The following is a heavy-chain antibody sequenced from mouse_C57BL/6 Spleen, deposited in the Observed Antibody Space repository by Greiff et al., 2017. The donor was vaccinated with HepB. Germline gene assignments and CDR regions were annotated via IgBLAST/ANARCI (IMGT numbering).Heavy chain of an antibody. CDR1: GYAFSSSW. D-gene: IGHD2-3*01. J-gene: IGHJ4*01. CDR2: IYPGDGDT. Sequence: VQLQQSGPELVKPGASVKISCKASGYAFSSSWMNWVKQRPGQGLEWIGRIYPGDGDTNYNGKFKGKATLTADKSSSTAYMQLSSLTSEDSAVYFGARGYERTTRGYAMDYWGQGTSVTVSS. CDR3: ARGYERTTRGYAMDY. V-gene: IGHV1-82*01.